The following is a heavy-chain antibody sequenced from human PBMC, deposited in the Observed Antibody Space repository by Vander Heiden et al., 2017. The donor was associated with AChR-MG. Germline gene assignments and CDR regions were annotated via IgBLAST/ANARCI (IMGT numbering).Heavy chain of an antibody. CDR2: ISYDGSNK. D-gene: IGHD5-12*01. V-gene: IGHV3-30*18. J-gene: IGHJ4*02. Sequence: QVQLVESGGGVVQPGRSLRLSCAASGFTFSSYGMHWVRQAPGKGLEWVAVISYDGSNKYYADSVKGRFTISRDNSKNTLYLQMNSLRAEDTAVYYCAKDSGYDGRGYFDYWGQGTLVTVSS. CDR1: GFTFSSYG. CDR3: AKDSGYDGRGYFDY.